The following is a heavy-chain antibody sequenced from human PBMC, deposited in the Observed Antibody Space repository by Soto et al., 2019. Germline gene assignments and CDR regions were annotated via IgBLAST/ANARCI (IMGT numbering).Heavy chain of an antibody. V-gene: IGHV3-30*18. CDR2: IIYDGSTK. CDR3: AKDRMGAGVRGYFDY. Sequence: QVQLVESGGGVVQPGRSLRLSCAASGFTFSSYGMHWVRQAPGKGLEWVAVIIYDGSTKYYADSVKGRFTISRDNSTSTLYLQMNSLRAEDTAVYYCAKDRMGAGVRGYFDYWGQGTLVPVSS. D-gene: IGHD3-10*01. J-gene: IGHJ4*02. CDR1: GFTFSSYG.